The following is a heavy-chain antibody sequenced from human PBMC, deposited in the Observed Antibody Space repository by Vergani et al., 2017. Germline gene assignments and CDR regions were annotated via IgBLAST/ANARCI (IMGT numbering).Heavy chain of an antibody. CDR3: ARGTYSSSWGRDDY. Sequence: QVQLKQWGAGLLKPSQTLSLTCTVSGGSISSGSYYWSWIRQPAGKGLEWIGRIYTSGSTNYNPSLKSRVTMSVDTSKNQFSLKLSSVTAADTAVYYCARGTYSSSWGRDDYWGQGTLVTVSS. CDR1: GGSISSGSYY. CDR2: IYTSGST. V-gene: IGHV4-61*02. D-gene: IGHD6-6*01. J-gene: IGHJ4*02.